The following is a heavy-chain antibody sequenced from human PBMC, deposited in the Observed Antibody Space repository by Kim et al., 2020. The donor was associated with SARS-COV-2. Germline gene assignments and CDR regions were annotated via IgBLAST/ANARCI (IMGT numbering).Heavy chain of an antibody. CDR2: ISYDGSNK. V-gene: IGHV3-30*18. CDR1: GFTFSSYG. Sequence: GGSLRLSCAASGFTFSSYGMHWVRQAPGKGLEWVAVISYDGSNKYYADSVKGRFTISRDNSKNTLYLQMNSLRAEDTAVYYCAKENRWEVRGVIYRAQYGMDVWGQGTTVTVSS. CDR3: AKENRWEVRGVIYRAQYGMDV. D-gene: IGHD3-10*01. J-gene: IGHJ6*02.